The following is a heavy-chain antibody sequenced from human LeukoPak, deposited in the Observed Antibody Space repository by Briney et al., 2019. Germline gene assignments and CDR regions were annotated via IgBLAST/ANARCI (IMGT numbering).Heavy chain of an antibody. Sequence: SETLSLTYAVYGGPFGGFYWSWIRQPPGKGLEWIGEINHSGSTNYNPSLKSRVTISVDTSKNQFSLKLSSVTAADTAVYYCARGLDYYDSSAYPSRDWYFDLWGRGTLVTVSS. CDR2: INHSGST. CDR3: ARGLDYYDSSAYPSRDWYFDL. J-gene: IGHJ2*01. D-gene: IGHD3-22*01. CDR1: GGPFGGFY. V-gene: IGHV4-34*01.